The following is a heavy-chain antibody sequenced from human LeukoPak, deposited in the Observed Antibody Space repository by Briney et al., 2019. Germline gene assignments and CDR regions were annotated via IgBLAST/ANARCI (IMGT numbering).Heavy chain of an antibody. V-gene: IGHV4-34*08. Sequence: PSETLSLTCAVHGGTFSGYYWSWIRQPPGKGLEWIGEINHSGSANYNPSLKSRVTISVDTSKNQFSLKLSSVTAADTAVYYCACNFGYWGQGTLVTVSS. CDR2: INHSGSA. CDR1: GGTFSGYY. CDR3: ACNFGY. J-gene: IGHJ4*02.